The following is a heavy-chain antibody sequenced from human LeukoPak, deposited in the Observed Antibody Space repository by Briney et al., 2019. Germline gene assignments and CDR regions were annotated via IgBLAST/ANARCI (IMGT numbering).Heavy chain of an antibody. CDR2: IYYSGST. J-gene: IGHJ6*03. D-gene: IGHD3-10*01. Sequence: PSETLSLTCTVSGGSISSYYWSWIRQPPGKGLEWIGYIYYSGSTNYNPSLKSRVTISVDTSKNQFSLKLSSVTAADTAVYYCARDAGSDYYYYMDVWGKGTTVTVSS. V-gene: IGHV4-59*01. CDR1: GGSISSYY. CDR3: ARDAGSDYYYYMDV.